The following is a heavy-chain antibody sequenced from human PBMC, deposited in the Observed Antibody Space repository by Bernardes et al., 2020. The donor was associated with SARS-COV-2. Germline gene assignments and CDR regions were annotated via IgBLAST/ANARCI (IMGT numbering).Heavy chain of an antibody. CDR2: ISGTVGST. CDR3: ARLQYDFWSGPHY. V-gene: IGHV3-23*01. CDR1: GFTFSSYA. J-gene: IGHJ4*02. Sequence: GGSLRLSCAASGFTFSSYAMTWVRQAPGKGLEWVSSISGTVGSTYYADSVKGRLTISRDNSKNTLYLQMNSLRADDMAVYYCARLQYDFWSGPHYWGQGTLVTVSS. D-gene: IGHD3-3*01.